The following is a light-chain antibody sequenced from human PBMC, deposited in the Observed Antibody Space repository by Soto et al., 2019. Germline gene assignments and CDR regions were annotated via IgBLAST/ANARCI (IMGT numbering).Light chain of an antibody. CDR2: KAS. CDR3: QHYNSYSEA. CDR1: QTISSW. J-gene: IGKJ1*01. V-gene: IGKV1-5*03. Sequence: DIQMTQSSSPLSAPVGYRVTISCRASQTISSWFVWYQQKPGKAPNLLIYKASTLKSGVPSRFSGSGSETEFTLTISSLQPDDFATYYCQHYNSYSEAFGKGTKVDIK.